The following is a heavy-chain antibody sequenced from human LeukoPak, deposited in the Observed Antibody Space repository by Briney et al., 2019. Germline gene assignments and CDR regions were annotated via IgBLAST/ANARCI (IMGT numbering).Heavy chain of an antibody. V-gene: IGHV1-69*04. J-gene: IGHJ4*02. CDR3: ARDDEIMTSDYRY. CDR1: GGTFSSYT. Sequence: ASVKLSCKASGGTFSSYTISWVRQTPGQGLEWRGRIIPILGITNYAQKFQGRVTITADKYTSTAYMELSSLTAEETAVYYCARDDEIMTSDYRYWYQGTLVTVSA. D-gene: IGHD3-16*01. CDR2: IIPILGIT.